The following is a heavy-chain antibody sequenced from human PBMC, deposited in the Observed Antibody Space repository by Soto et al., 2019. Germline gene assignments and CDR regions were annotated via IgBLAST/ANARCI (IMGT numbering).Heavy chain of an antibody. CDR1: GGSISSGDYY. Sequence: SETLSLTCTVSGGSISSGDYYWSWIRQPPGKGLEWIGYIYYSGSTYYNPSLKSRVTISVDTSKNQFSLKLSSVTAADTAVYYCARENVVPAATVFDYWGQGTLVTVSS. CDR3: ARENVVPAATVFDY. V-gene: IGHV4-30-4*01. J-gene: IGHJ4*02. CDR2: IYYSGST. D-gene: IGHD2-2*01.